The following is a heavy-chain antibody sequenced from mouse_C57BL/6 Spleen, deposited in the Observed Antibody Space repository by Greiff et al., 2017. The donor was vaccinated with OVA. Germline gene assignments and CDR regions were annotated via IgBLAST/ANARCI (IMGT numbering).Heavy chain of an antibody. J-gene: IGHJ3*01. CDR2: IYPGSGST. D-gene: IGHD1-1*01. CDR1: GYTFTSYW. V-gene: IGHV1-55*01. CDR3: ARNDYGSSYVAY. Sequence: VQLQQPGAELVKPGASVKMSCKASGYTFTSYWITWVKQRPGQGLEWIGDIYPGSGSTNYNEKFKSKATLTVDTSSSTAYMQLSSLTSEDSAVYYCARNDYGSSYVAYWGQGTLVTVSA.